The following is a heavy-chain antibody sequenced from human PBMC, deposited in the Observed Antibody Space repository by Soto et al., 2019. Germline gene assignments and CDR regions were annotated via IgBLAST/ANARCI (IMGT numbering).Heavy chain of an antibody. Sequence: GESLKISCKGSGHSFTSYWVSWVRQIPGKCREWKGRIGPSDSYTNYSPSFQGHFTISADKSISTAYLQCSSLKASDTAMYYCAKGIDIAALDGAGGMDVWGQGTTVTVSS. CDR2: IGPSDSYT. CDR1: GHSFTSYW. V-gene: IGHV5-10-1*01. CDR3: AKGIDIAALDGAGGMDV. J-gene: IGHJ6*02. D-gene: IGHD6-6*01.